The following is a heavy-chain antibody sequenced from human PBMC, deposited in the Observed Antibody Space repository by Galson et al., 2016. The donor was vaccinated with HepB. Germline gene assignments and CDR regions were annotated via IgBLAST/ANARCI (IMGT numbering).Heavy chain of an antibody. CDR1: GDSVSSNTAT. D-gene: IGHD6-19*01. Sequence: CAISGDSVSSNTATWNWIRQSPSRGLEWLGRTFYRSDWHYDYAVSVKGRITINPDTSKNQFSLKLSSVTAADTAVSYCARMFGSGWYVGWTGFDPWGQGTLVTVSS. V-gene: IGHV6-1*01. CDR2: TFYRSDWHY. J-gene: IGHJ5*02. CDR3: ARMFGSGWYVGWTGFDP.